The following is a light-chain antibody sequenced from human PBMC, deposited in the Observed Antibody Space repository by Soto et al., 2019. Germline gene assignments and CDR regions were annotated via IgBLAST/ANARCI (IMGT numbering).Light chain of an antibody. J-gene: IGKJ2*01. V-gene: IGKV1-39*01. CDR3: QQTYSTPYT. CDR2: TSG. Sequence: IQMTQSPSSLSASVGDRVTITCRASQRITTYLNWYQQNPGEAPKLLISTSGTLQRGVPSGLSGSGSGTDFTLTITALRPEDFATYFCQQTYSTPYTFGQGTKLEIK. CDR1: QRITTY.